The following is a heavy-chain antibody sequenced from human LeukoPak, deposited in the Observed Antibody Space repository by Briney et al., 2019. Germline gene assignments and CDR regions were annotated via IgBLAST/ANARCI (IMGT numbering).Heavy chain of an antibody. J-gene: IGHJ4*02. D-gene: IGHD5-24*01. CDR2: INQDGREK. CDR3: ARDGVRDGLYFDY. CDR1: GFSCSSHW. V-gene: IGHV3-7*01. Sequence: GGSLRLSCAASGFSCSSHWMSWVRQAPGKGLEWVANINQDGREKQYVDSVRGRFTISRDNAKNSLYLQMNSLRAEDTAVYYCARDGVRDGLYFDYWGQGTLVTVSS.